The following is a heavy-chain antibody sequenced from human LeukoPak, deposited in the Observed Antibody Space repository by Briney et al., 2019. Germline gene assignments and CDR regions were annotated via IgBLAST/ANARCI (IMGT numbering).Heavy chain of an antibody. J-gene: IGHJ4*02. CDR3: GRGMTTIDN. Sequence: GGSLRLSCEASGFTFSYYWMTWVRQAPGKGLEWVATIKPNGTEKYYMDSVKGRFTISRDNAKTSLYVQMNSLRAEDTAVYYCGRGMTTIDNWGQGTLVTVSS. CDR2: IKPNGTEK. D-gene: IGHD4-11*01. V-gene: IGHV3-7*04. CDR1: GFTFSYYW.